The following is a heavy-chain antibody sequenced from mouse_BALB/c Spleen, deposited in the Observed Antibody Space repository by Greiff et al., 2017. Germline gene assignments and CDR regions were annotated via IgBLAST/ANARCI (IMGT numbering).Heavy chain of an antibody. CDR1: GYTFTSYW. CDR3: ARDYGSLYFVY. CDR2: IDPSDSET. J-gene: IGHJ2*01. Sequence: QVQLQQPGAELVKPGAPVKLSCKASGYTFTSYWMNWVKQRPGRGLEWIGRIDPSDSETHYNQKFKDKATLTVDKSSSTAYIQLSSLTSEDSAVYYCARDYGSLYFVYRGDGTTLTDSA. V-gene: IGHV1-69*02. D-gene: IGHD1-1*01.